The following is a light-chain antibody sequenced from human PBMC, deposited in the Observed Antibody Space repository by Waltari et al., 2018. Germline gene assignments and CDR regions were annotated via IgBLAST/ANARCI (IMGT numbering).Light chain of an antibody. J-gene: IGKJ2*01. CDR1: QDISNY. Sequence: IQMTQSPSSLSASVGVRVTITCQASQDISNYFNSYQQKPGKAPKLLIYDASNLETGGPTRFSGSGSGTDFTFTISSLQPEEMATYYCQQYDNLPYTVGQGTKLEIK. CDR2: DAS. V-gene: IGKV1-33*01. CDR3: QQYDNLPYT.